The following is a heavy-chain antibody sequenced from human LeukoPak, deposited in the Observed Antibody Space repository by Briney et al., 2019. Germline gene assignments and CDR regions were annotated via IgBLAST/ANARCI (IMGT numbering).Heavy chain of an antibody. CDR3: VKGFTRRYDFLTGPFDR. Sequence: GGSLRLSCAASGLTFDDFATHWVRQAPGKGLEWVSGISWNSVNIGYADSVQGRFTISRDNAKNSLYLQMNSLSPEDTALYYCVKGFTRRYDFLTGPFDRWGQGTLVTVAS. CDR2: ISWNSVNI. V-gene: IGHV3-9*01. CDR1: GLTFDDFA. D-gene: IGHD3-9*01. J-gene: IGHJ4*02.